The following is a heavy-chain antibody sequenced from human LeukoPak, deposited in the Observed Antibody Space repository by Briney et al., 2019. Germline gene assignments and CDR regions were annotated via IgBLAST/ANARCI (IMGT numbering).Heavy chain of an antibody. J-gene: IGHJ4*02. CDR1: GYSISSGYY. CDR3: ACSSGPSSPVDH. V-gene: IGHV4-38-2*01. CDR2: IYHSGST. D-gene: IGHD6-19*01. Sequence: PSETLSLTCAVSGYSISSGYYWGWIRQPPGKGLEWIGSIYHSGSTYYNPSLKSRVTISVDTSKNQFSLKLSSVTAADTAVYYCACSSGPSSPVDHWGQGTLVTVSS.